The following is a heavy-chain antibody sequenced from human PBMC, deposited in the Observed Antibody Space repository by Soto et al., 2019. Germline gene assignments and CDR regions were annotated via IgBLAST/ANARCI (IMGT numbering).Heavy chain of an antibody. CDR3: IRTNDGDYSTFDY. CDR1: GFTFSDSA. J-gene: IGHJ4*02. CDR2: IRSKANNYAT. D-gene: IGHD4-17*01. Sequence: EVQLVESGGGLVQPGGSLKLSCAASGFTFSDSAIHWVRQTSGKGLEWVGGIRSKANNYATVYAASLEGRFTIDRDDAMNTAHVQMNSIKTEDTAVYYCIRTNDGDYSTFDYWGQGTLVIVSS. V-gene: IGHV3-73*02.